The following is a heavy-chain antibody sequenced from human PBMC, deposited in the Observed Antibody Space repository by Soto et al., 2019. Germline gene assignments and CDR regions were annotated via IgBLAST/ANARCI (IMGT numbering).Heavy chain of an antibody. J-gene: IGHJ6*02. CDR3: ARAKYSSGWYAVGDYYYCMDV. D-gene: IGHD6-19*01. Sequence: GGSLRLSSAASGFTFSSYSMNWVRQAPGKGLEWVSSISSSSSYIYYADSVKGRFTISRDNAKNSLYLQMNSLRAEDTAVYYCARAKYSSGWYAVGDYYYCMDVWGQVPPVPVS. V-gene: IGHV3-21*01. CDR2: ISSSSSYI. CDR1: GFTFSSYS.